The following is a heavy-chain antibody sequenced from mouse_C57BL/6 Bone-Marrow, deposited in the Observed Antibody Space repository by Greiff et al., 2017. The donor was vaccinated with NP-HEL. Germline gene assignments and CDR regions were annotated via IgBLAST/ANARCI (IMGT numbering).Heavy chain of an antibody. Sequence: QVQLQQSGAELARPGASVKLSCKASGYTFTSYGISWVKQRTGQGLEWIGEIYPRSGNTYYNEKFKGKATLTVDQSSSTAYMQLNSLTSEDSAVYYCAREGGLGRFAYWGQGTLVTVSA. CDR3: AREGGLGRFAY. D-gene: IGHD4-1*01. V-gene: IGHV1-81*01. CDR2: IYPRSGNT. CDR1: GYTFTSYG. J-gene: IGHJ3*01.